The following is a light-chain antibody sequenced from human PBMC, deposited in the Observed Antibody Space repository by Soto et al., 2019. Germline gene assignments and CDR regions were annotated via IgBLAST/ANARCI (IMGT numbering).Light chain of an antibody. CDR1: QGISSY. J-gene: IGKJ1*01. CDR2: AAS. V-gene: IGKV1-9*01. Sequence: DIQLTQSPSFLSASVEDRDTITCRASQGISSYLAWYQQKPGKAPKLLIYAASTLQSGVPSRFSGSGSGTEFTLTISSLQPEDFATYYCQQLNSYPRTFGQGTKVDIK. CDR3: QQLNSYPRT.